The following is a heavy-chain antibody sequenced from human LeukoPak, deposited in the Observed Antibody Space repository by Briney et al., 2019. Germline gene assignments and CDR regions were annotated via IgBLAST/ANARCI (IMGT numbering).Heavy chain of an antibody. CDR1: GDSINSLDL. V-gene: IGHV4-4*02. D-gene: IGHD3-22*01. CDR3: AGLVGRYSSGLYYYYFDY. J-gene: IGHJ4*02. CDR2: MYLSGTT. Sequence: SGTLSLTCTVSGDSINSLDLWSWVRQPPGKGLEWTGEMYLSGTTHSNPSVKSRVTISIDKSKNQFFLNLSSVTAADTAVYYCAGLVGRYSSGLYYYYFDYWGQGTLVTVSS.